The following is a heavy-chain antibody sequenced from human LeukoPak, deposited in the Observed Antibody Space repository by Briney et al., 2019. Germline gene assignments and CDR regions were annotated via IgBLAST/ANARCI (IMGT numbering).Heavy chain of an antibody. D-gene: IGHD6-13*01. J-gene: IGHJ6*03. CDR2: IYYSGST. V-gene: IGHV4-39*01. CDR1: GGSISSSSYY. CDR3: ARCSSSWYYYYYMDV. Sequence: SETLSLTCTVSGGSISSSSYYWGWIRQPPGKGLEWIGSIYYSGSTYYNPSLKSRVTISVDTSKNQFSLKLSSVTAADTAVYYCARCSSSWYYYYYMDVWGKGTTVTVSS.